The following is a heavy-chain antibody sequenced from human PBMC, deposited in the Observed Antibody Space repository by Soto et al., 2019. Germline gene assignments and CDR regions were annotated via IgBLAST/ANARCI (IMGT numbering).Heavy chain of an antibody. V-gene: IGHV1-2*02. CDR1: GYTFTGYY. D-gene: IGHD3-9*01. Sequence: ASVKVSCKASGYTFTGYYMHWVRQAPGQGLEWMGWINPNSGGTNYAQKFQARVTMTRDTSISTAYMELSRLRSDDTAVYYCARDSRNYDILTGQKGYYYGMDVWGQGTTVTVSS. CDR3: ARDSRNYDILTGQKGYYYGMDV. CDR2: INPNSGGT. J-gene: IGHJ6*02.